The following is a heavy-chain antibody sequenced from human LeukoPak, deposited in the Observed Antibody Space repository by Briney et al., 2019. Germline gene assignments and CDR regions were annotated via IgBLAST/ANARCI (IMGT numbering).Heavy chain of an antibody. D-gene: IGHD3-3*01. CDR3: ARDLPITIFGVVNRYNWFDP. J-gene: IGHJ5*02. Sequence: PGGSLRLSCAASGFTFSSYAMSWVRQAPGKGLEWVSGISGSGGGTYYADSVKGRFTISRDNSKNTLYLQMNSLRAEDTAVYYCARDLPITIFGVVNRYNWFDPWGQGTLVTVSS. V-gene: IGHV3-23*01. CDR1: GFTFSSYA. CDR2: ISGSGGGT.